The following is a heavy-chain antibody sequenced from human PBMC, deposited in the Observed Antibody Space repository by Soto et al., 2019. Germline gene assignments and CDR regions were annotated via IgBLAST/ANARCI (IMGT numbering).Heavy chain of an antibody. J-gene: IGHJ4*02. Sequence: PSETLSLTCTVSGGSVSSAGYYWSWIRKPPGKGLEWIGYIYHSGSTNYNPSLKSRVTISVDTSKNQFSLKLSSVTAADTAVYFCARQVATFGVNYFDYWGQGTQVTVSS. CDR2: IYHSGST. CDR3: ARQVATFGVNYFDY. D-gene: IGHD3-3*01. CDR1: GGSVSSAGYY. V-gene: IGHV4-61*08.